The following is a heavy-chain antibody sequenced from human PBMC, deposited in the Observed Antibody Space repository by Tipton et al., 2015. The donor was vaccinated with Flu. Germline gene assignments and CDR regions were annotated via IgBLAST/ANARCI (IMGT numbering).Heavy chain of an antibody. CDR3: ARSPHTIYDSSGYITPSYFDY. CDR1: GGSINSYY. V-gene: IGHV4-59*01. J-gene: IGHJ4*02. D-gene: IGHD3-22*01. Sequence: TLSLTCTVSGGSINSYYWNWIRQPPGKGLEWIGYIYYSGSTNSNPSLKSRVTISVDTSKNQCSLKLSSVTAADTAVYYCARSPHTIYDSSGYITPSYFDYWGQGTLVTVSS. CDR2: IYYSGST.